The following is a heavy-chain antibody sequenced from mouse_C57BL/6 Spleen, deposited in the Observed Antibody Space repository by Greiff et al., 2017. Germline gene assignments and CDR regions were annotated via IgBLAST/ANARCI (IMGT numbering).Heavy chain of an antibody. CDR3: ARKGVYYGNPYWYFDV. CDR1: GYTFTSYW. Sequence: QVHVKQSGAELVRPGTSVKLSCKASGYTFTSYWMHWVKQRPGQGLEWIGVIDPSDSYTNYHQKFKGKATLTVDTSSSTAYMQLSSLTSEDSAVYYCARKGVYYGNPYWYFDVWGTGTTVTVSS. J-gene: IGHJ1*03. V-gene: IGHV1-59*01. D-gene: IGHD2-1*01. CDR2: IDPSDSYT.